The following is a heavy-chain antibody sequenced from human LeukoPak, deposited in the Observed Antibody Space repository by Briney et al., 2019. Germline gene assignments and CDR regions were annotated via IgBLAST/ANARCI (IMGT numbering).Heavy chain of an antibody. CDR1: GGCFSGYY. CDR2: INHSGST. J-gene: IGHJ6*03. Sequence: SETLSLTCAVYGGCFSGYYWSWIRQPPGKGLEWIGEINHSGSTNYNPSLKSRVTISVDTSKNQFSLKLSSVTAADTAVYYCARGHVKVGATSSQRYYYYYYMDVWGKGTTVTISS. CDR3: ARGHVKVGATSSQRYYYYYYMDV. D-gene: IGHD1-26*01. V-gene: IGHV4-34*01.